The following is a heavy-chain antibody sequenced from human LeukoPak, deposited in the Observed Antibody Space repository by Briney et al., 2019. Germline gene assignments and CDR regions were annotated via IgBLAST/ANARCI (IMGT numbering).Heavy chain of an antibody. CDR1: VGTFSRYA. CDR3: ATKNTSKYPFDY. V-gene: IGHV1-69*04. J-gene: IGHJ4*02. CDR2: IIPILGIA. Sequence: SVKVSCKASVGTFSRYAITWVRQAPGHGLEWMGSIIPILGIAHYAHKFQGRDTITADKSTSTAYMELSSLRAEDTARYNCATKNTSKYPFDYWGQGTLVTVSS. D-gene: IGHD2-2*01.